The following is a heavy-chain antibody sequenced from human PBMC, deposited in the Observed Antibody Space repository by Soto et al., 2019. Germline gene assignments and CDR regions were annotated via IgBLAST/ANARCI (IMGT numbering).Heavy chain of an antibody. Sequence: EVQLAESGGGLIQPGGSLRLSCAASGFSVSSKYMTWVRQAPGKGLEWVSVIYGGGTTYYADSVKGRFTISRDNSKNTLYLQMNSLRAEDPAVYYCVQTTGWPGFDFWGQGTLVTVSS. CDR3: VQTTGWPGFDF. CDR2: IYGGGTT. J-gene: IGHJ4*02. V-gene: IGHV3-53*01. D-gene: IGHD6-19*01. CDR1: GFSVSSKY.